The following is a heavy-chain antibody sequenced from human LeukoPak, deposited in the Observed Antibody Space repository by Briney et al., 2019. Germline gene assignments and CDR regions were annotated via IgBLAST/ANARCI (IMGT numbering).Heavy chain of an antibody. CDR1: GYTSTGYY. D-gene: IGHD5-18*01. CDR3: ARDGDSVMVEFDY. CDR2: IKPDSGAT. V-gene: IGHV1-2*02. Sequence: ASLTVSCTASGYTSTGYYMYWVRQAPGQGLEWMGWIKPDSGATGYAQKLRGRVTMTRVTSISTVYLELSRLRSDDTAVYYCARDGDSVMVEFDYWGQGTLVTVSS. J-gene: IGHJ4*02.